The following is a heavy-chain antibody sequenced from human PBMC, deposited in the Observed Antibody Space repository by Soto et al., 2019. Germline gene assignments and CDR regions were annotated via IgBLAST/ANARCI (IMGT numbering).Heavy chain of an antibody. CDR2: ISTSGGST. CDR1: GFTFTSYA. CDR3: VKDDYRDYSHGP. V-gene: IGHV3-23*01. J-gene: IGHJ5*02. D-gene: IGHD4-17*01. Sequence: GGSLRLSCAASGFTFTSYAMTWVRQAPGKGLEWVSGISTSGGSTYYADSVKGRFTISRDNSKNTLYLQMNTLRAEDTAVYYCVKDDYRDYSHGPWGQGTLVTVSS.